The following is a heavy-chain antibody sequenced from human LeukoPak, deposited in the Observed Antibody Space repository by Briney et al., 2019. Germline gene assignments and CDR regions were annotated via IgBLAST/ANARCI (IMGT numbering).Heavy chain of an antibody. D-gene: IGHD2-15*01. CDR3: ARRVVAATDDY. V-gene: IGHV1-18*04. J-gene: IGHJ4*02. CDR1: GYTFTGYY. Sequence: ASVKVSCKASGYTFTGYYIHWVRQAPGQGLEWMGWISAYNGNTNYAQKLQGRVTMTTDTSTSTAYMELRSLRSDDTAVYYCARRVVAATDDYWGQGTLVTVSS. CDR2: ISAYNGNT.